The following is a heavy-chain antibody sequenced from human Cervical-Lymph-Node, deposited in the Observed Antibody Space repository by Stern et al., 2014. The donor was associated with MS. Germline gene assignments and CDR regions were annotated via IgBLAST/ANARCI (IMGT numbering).Heavy chain of an antibody. J-gene: IGHJ5*02. CDR1: GGYLRLSSYY. Sequence: QLQLQESGPGLVKPSETLSLTCSVSGGYLRLSSYYWGWIRQPPGKGLEWIGSVYYNGNTSYNPSLKSRVTISVDTSKNQFSLKGRFVAAADTAVYYCARRELDGGYDWRYNWFDPWGQGTLVTVSS. CDR3: ARRELDGGYDWRYNWFDP. D-gene: IGHD5-12*01. V-gene: IGHV4-39*01. CDR2: VYYNGNT.